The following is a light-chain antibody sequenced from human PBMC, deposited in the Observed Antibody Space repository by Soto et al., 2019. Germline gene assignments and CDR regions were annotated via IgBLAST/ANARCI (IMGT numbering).Light chain of an antibody. CDR3: QQTSAFPRT. CDR1: RDISNY. Sequence: DIQMTQSPSSVSASVGDRLTITCRASRDISNYLAWYQQTPGKAPKLLLRGASSLHRGVPSRFSGGGAATEFTLTISSLQPEDFATYYCQQTSAFPRTFGQGTKVDVK. V-gene: IGKV1-12*01. J-gene: IGKJ1*01. CDR2: GAS.